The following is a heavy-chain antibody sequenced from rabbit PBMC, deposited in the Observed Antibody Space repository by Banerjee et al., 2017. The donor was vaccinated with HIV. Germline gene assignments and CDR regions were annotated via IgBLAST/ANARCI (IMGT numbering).Heavy chain of an antibody. CDR2: INTSSGNT. CDR3: ARLIKRDYPYGYTGYAGADYFNL. CDR1: GFSFSNKYV. J-gene: IGHJ4*01. Sequence: QEQLEESGGGLVKPEGSLTLTCKASGFSFSNKYVMCWVRQAPGKGLEWIACINTSSGNTVYATWAKGRFTISRTSSTTVTLQMTSLTAADTATYFCARLIKRDYPYGYTGYAGADYFNLWGQGTLVTVS. V-gene: IGHV1S45*01. D-gene: IGHD6-1*01.